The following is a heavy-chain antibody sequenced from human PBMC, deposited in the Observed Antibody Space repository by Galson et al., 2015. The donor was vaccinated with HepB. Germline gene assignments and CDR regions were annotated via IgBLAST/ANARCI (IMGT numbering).Heavy chain of an antibody. V-gene: IGHV3-23*01. Sequence: SLRLSCAAFGFTFSAYGMSWVRQAPGKGLEWVSTSGTAGGRYYADSVKGRFTISRDNSKNTVFLQMDSLRAEDTAVYYCARATTISTHGSYGMDVWGQGTTVTVSS. J-gene: IGHJ6*02. D-gene: IGHD4-11*01. CDR2: SGTAGGR. CDR1: GFTFSAYG. CDR3: ARATTISTHGSYGMDV.